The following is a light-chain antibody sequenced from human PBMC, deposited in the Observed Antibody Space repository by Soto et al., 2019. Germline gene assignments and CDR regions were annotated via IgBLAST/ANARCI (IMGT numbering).Light chain of an antibody. Sequence: EIVMTQSPATLSVSPGERATLSCRASQSVSYNLAWYQQKPGQGPRLLIYGAFTRATGIPARFSGSGSGTEFTLPISSLQSEDFGVYYCQQYKNWPPLTFGGGTKVEIK. CDR2: GAF. CDR1: QSVSYN. V-gene: IGKV3-15*01. J-gene: IGKJ4*01. CDR3: QQYKNWPPLT.